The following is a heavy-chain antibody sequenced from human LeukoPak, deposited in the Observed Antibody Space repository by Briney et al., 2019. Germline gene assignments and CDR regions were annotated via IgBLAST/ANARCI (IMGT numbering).Heavy chain of an antibody. CDR3: AREGVYDILTGAVDY. CDR2: ISSSGSTI. J-gene: IGHJ4*02. D-gene: IGHD3-9*01. Sequence: GGSLRLSCAASGFTFSSYEMNWVRQAPGEGLEWVSYISSSGSTIYYADSVKGRFTISRDNAKNSLYLQMNSLRAEDTAVYYCAREGVYDILTGAVDYWGQGTLVTVSS. CDR1: GFTFSSYE. V-gene: IGHV3-48*03.